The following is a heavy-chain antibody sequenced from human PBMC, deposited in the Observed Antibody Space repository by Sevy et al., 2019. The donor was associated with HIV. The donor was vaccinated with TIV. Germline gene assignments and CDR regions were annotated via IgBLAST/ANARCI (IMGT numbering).Heavy chain of an antibody. D-gene: IGHD4-17*01. V-gene: IGHV3-7*01. J-gene: IGHJ6*02. CDR3: TSTPPGDYISYYYYDLDV. Sequence: GGSLRLSCAVSGFSISNYWMAWVRQAPGKGLQYVANINQDGSERYYMGPVEGRFTVSRVNAKNSLYLQMDSLRAEDTAVYYCTSTPPGDYISYYYYDLDVWGQGTTVIVSS. CDR2: INQDGSER. CDR1: GFSISNYW.